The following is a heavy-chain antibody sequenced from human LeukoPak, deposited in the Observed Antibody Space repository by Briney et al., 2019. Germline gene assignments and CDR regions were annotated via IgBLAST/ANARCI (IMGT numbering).Heavy chain of an antibody. CDR1: GFTFSSYS. CDR2: ISSSSSTI. J-gene: IGHJ4*02. V-gene: IGHV3-48*01. CDR3: IVLAVTATLGFDY. Sequence: GGSLRLSCAASGFTFSSYSMNWVRQAPGKGLEWVSYISSSSSTIYYADSVKGRFTISRDNAKNSLYLQMNSLRAEDTAVYYCIVLAVTATLGFDYWGQGTLVTVSS. D-gene: IGHD6-19*01.